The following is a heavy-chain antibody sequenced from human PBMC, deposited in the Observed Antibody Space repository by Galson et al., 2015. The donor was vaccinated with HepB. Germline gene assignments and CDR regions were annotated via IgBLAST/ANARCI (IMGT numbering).Heavy chain of an antibody. Sequence: VKVSCKASGYTFTSYGISWVRQAPGKGLEWMGLVYPEDGETIYAEKFQGRVTITADTSTDTAYMELSSLRSEDTAVYYCATEPRQTTVTTKPLDYWGQGTLVTVSS. D-gene: IGHD4-17*01. CDR3: ATEPRQTTVTTKPLDY. J-gene: IGHJ4*02. CDR1: GYTFTSYG. CDR2: VYPEDGET. V-gene: IGHV1-69-2*01.